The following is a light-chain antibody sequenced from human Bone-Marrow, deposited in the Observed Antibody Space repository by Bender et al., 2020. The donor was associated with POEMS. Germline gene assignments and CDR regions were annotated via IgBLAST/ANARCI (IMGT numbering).Light chain of an antibody. Sequence: SYVVTQPPSVSVAPGQTARITCGGNNIGGKSVHWYQQRPGQAPVLVIHDDRDRPSEIPERFSGSKSGNTASLTISGLKIEDEADYYCQSSDTGAWVFGGGTKLTVL. V-gene: IGLV3-21*01. CDR3: QSSDTGAWV. CDR1: NIGGKS. CDR2: DDR. J-gene: IGLJ3*02.